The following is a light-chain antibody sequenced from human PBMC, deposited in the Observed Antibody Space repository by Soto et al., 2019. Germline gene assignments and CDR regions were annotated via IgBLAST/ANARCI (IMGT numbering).Light chain of an antibody. V-gene: IGKV1-27*01. Sequence: DTQVTQSPSSLSASIGDRVTITCRTSQGIREYLAWYQHKPGKSPKLLIYGASTLQSGVPSRFSGSGSGTDFNLSINNLQPEDIATYYCQVYNSAPRPFGQGTKVNI. CDR2: GAS. J-gene: IGKJ1*01. CDR1: QGIREY. CDR3: QVYNSAPRP.